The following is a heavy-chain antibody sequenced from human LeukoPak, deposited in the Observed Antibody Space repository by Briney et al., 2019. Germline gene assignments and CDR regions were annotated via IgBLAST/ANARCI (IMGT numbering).Heavy chain of an antibody. Sequence: SETLSLTCTVSGGSISSSSYYWGWIRQPPGKGLEWIGSIYYSGSTYYNPSLKSRVTISVDTSKNQFSLKLSSVTAADTAVYYCVSGGSYFGWFDPWGQRTLVTVSS. J-gene: IGHJ5*02. CDR2: IYYSGST. D-gene: IGHD1-26*01. CDR1: GGSISSSSYY. CDR3: VSGGSYFGWFDP. V-gene: IGHV4-39*01.